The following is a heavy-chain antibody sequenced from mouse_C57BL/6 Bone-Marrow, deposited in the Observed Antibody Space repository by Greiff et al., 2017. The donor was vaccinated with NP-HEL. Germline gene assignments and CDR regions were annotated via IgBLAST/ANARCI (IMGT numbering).Heavy chain of an antibody. J-gene: IGHJ1*03. CDR3: ARGSPYYYGSSWYFDV. D-gene: IGHD1-1*01. CDR2: ISGGGGNT. V-gene: IGHV5-9*01. Sequence: EVQRVESGGGLVKPGGSLKLSCAASGFTFSSYTMSWVRQTPEKRLEWVATISGGGGNTYYPDRVKGRFTISRDNAKNTLYLQMSSLRSEDTALYYCARGSPYYYGSSWYFDVWGTGTTVTVSS. CDR1: GFTFSSYT.